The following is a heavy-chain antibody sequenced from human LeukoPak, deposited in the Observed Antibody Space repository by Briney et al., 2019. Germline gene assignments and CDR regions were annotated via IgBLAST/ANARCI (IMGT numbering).Heavy chain of an antibody. J-gene: IGHJ4*02. D-gene: IGHD6-19*01. Sequence: SETLSLTCTVSGGSISNYHWSWIRQPAGKGLQWIGQIHTSGSTNYNPPLKSRVSMSIDTTEDQVSLTIRSVTAADTAFYYCARRDISSGWSFDYWGQGTLVTVSS. CDR2: IHTSGST. V-gene: IGHV4-4*07. CDR1: GGSISNYH. CDR3: ARRDISSGWSFDY.